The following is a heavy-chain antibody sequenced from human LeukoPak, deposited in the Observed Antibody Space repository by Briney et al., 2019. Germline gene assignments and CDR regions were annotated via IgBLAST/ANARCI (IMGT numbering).Heavy chain of an antibody. CDR2: ISSNGGST. V-gene: IGHV3-64*01. Sequence: GGSLRLSCAASGFTFSSYAMHWVRQAPGKGLEYVSAISSNGGSTYYANSVKGRFTISRDNSKNTLYFQMGSLRAEDMAVYYCARDKYYDSSGYYFYFDYWGQGTLVTVSS. CDR1: GFTFSSYA. J-gene: IGHJ4*02. D-gene: IGHD3-22*01. CDR3: ARDKYYDSSGYYFYFDY.